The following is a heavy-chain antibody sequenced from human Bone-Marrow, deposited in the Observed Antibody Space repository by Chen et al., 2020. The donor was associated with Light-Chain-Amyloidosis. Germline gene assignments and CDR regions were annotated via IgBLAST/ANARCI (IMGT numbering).Heavy chain of an antibody. V-gene: IGHV3-30-3*01. CDR2: ISYDGSNK. J-gene: IGHJ6*02. CDR3: ARGGYYYDSSGYQPPGFSWGYYYYYGMDV. D-gene: IGHD3-22*01. Sequence: GFTFSSYAMHWVRQAPGKGLEWVAVISYDGSNKYYADSVKGRFTISRDNSKNTLYLQMNSLGAEDTAVYYCARGGYYYDSSGYQPPGFSWGYYYYYGMDVWGQGTTVTVSS. CDR1: GFTFSSYA.